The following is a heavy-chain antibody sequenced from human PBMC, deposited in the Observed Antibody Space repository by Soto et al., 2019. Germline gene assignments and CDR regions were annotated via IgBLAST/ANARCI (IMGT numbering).Heavy chain of an antibody. Sequence: PGGSLRLSCASSWFTVINTYMTWVRQPPGKGLECVSVIYTAGGTNYADSVKGRFIISRDNSKNTLYLQMNSLRAEDTAVYYCARALPVAKGGFDPWGQGTLVTVSS. CDR3: ARALPVAKGGFDP. D-gene: IGHD2-2*01. CDR2: IYTAGGT. V-gene: IGHV3-53*01. J-gene: IGHJ5*02. CDR1: WFTVINTY.